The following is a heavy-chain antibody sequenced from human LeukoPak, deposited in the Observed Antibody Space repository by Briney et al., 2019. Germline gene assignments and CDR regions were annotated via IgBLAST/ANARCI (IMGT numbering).Heavy chain of an antibody. CDR3: AKKGLGYCGSTSCSDAFDI. CDR1: GFTFSSYA. J-gene: IGHJ3*02. D-gene: IGHD2-2*01. V-gene: IGHV3-23*01. Sequence: GGSLRLSCAASGFTFSSYAMSWVRQAPGKGLEWVAGISYSGDTTYYSDSVKGRFTITRDNSKDTLYLQMNSLRAEDTALYYCAKKGLGYCGSTSCSDAFDIWGQGTMVAVSS. CDR2: ISYSGDTT.